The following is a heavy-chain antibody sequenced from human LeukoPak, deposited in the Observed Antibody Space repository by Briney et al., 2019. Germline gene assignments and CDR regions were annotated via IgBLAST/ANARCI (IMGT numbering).Heavy chain of an antibody. Sequence: PSETLSLTCTVSGGSISSYYWSWIRQPPGKGLEWIGYIYTSGSTHYNPSLKSRVTISVATSKNQFSLKLSSVTAADTAVYYCAVGSSTRNDAFDIWGQGTMVTVSS. J-gene: IGHJ3*02. D-gene: IGHD2-2*01. V-gene: IGHV4-4*09. CDR2: IYTSGST. CDR1: GGSISSYY. CDR3: AVGSSTRNDAFDI.